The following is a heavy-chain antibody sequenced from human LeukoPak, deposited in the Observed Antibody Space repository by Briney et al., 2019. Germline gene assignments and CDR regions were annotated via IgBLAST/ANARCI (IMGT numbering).Heavy chain of an antibody. D-gene: IGHD3-10*01. CDR3: AASMLRGGMDV. Sequence: ASVKVSCKASGYTFNSYGINWVRQAPGQGLEWMGWISAYNGNTNYAQKLQGRVTMTTDTFTSTTYMELRSLRSDDTAVYYCAASMLRGGMDVWGQGTTVTVSS. J-gene: IGHJ6*02. V-gene: IGHV1-18*01. CDR2: ISAYNGNT. CDR1: GYTFNSYG.